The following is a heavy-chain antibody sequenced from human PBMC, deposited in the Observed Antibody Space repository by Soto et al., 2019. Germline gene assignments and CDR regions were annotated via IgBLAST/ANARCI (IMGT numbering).Heavy chain of an antibody. Sequence: QVQLVQSGAEVKKPGASVKVSCKASGYTFTSYAMHWVRQAPGQRLEWMGWINAGNGNTKYSQKFQGRVTITRETSASTAYMELSSLRSEDTAVYYCARDGEYSSSSQGEGGGQYYFDYWGQGTLVTVSS. CDR2: INAGNGNT. D-gene: IGHD6-6*01. J-gene: IGHJ4*02. V-gene: IGHV1-3*01. CDR3: ARDGEYSSSSQGEGGGQYYFDY. CDR1: GYTFTSYA.